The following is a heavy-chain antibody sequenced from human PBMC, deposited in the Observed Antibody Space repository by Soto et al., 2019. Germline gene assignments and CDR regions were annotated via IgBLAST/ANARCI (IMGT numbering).Heavy chain of an antibody. J-gene: IGHJ5*02. Sequence: SETLSLTCTVSGGSISSYYWSWIRQPPGKGLEWIGYIYYSGSTNYNPSLKSRVTISVDTSKNQFSLKLSSVTAADTAVYYCAREGSGWSTGWFDPWGQGNLVTVSS. CDR2: IYYSGST. D-gene: IGHD6-19*01. CDR3: AREGSGWSTGWFDP. V-gene: IGHV4-59*01. CDR1: GGSISSYY.